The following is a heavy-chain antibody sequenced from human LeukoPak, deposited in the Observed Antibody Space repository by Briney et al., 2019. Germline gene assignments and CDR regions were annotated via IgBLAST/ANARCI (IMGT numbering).Heavy chain of an antibody. CDR3: ARGKHTAAIPDY. Sequence: GGSLRLPCSASGFTFSSYWMSGVRRAPGKGLQWVAIIKEDGSEKYYVDSVKGRFTISRDNAKNSLYLQMNSLRAEDTAMYYCARGKHTAAIPDYWGQGTLVTVSS. V-gene: IGHV3-7*01. D-gene: IGHD6-13*01. CDR1: GFTFSSYW. CDR2: IKEDGSEK. J-gene: IGHJ4*02.